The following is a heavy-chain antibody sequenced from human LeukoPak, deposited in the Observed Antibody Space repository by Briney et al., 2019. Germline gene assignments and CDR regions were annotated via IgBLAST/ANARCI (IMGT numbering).Heavy chain of an antibody. CDR3: AKNLSHLLWFGEPYFDY. CDR2: ISGSGGST. CDR1: GFTFSSYA. V-gene: IGHV3-23*01. D-gene: IGHD3-10*01. Sequence: GGSLRLSCAASGFTFSSYAMSWVRQAPGKGLEWVSAISGSGGSTYYADSVKGRFTISRDNSKNTLYLQMNSLRAEDTAVYYCAKNLSHLLWFGEPYFDYWGQGTLVTVSS. J-gene: IGHJ4*02.